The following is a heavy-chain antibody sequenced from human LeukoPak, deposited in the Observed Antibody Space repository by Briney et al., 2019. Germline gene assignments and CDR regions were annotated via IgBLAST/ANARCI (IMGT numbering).Heavy chain of an antibody. CDR2: IYHSGNT. CDR3: TTLIAAPGSGAPSDY. V-gene: IGHV4-38-2*01. Sequence: SETLSLTCAVSGYSISSGYYWGWVRQPPGKGLEWIANIYHSGNTYYNPSLNNRVTISVDTSMNHFSLKLTSVTAADTAVYYCTTLIAAPGSGAPSDYWGQGILVTVS. J-gene: IGHJ4*02. CDR1: GYSISSGYY. D-gene: IGHD6-13*01.